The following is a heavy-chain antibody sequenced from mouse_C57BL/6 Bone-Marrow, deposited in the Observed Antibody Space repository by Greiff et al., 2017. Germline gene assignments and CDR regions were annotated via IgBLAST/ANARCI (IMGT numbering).Heavy chain of an antibody. CDR1: GFTFSSYG. Sequence: EVKLVESGGDLVKPGGSLKLSCAASGFTFSSYGMSWVRQTPDKRLEWVATISSGGSYTYYPDSVKGRFTISRDNAKNTLYLQKSSLKSEDTARYYCASPSIYYYGSSYVRGFAYWGQGTLVTVSA. D-gene: IGHD1-1*01. CDR3: ASPSIYYYGSSYVRGFAY. J-gene: IGHJ3*01. CDR2: ISSGGSYT. V-gene: IGHV5-6*01.